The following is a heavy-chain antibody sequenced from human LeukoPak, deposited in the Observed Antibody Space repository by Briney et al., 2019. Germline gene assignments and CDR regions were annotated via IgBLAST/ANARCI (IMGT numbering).Heavy chain of an antibody. CDR1: GFTFSDHH. Sequence: GSLRLSCAASGFTFSDHHMDWVRQAPGEGLEWVARIRNKANRYTTEYAASVKVRFTISRDDSENSLYLQMDSLKTEDTAVYYCARSPLGIAPFDYWGQGTLVTVSS. D-gene: IGHD7-27*01. CDR2: IRNKANRYTT. J-gene: IGHJ4*02. CDR3: ARSPLGIAPFDY. V-gene: IGHV3-72*01.